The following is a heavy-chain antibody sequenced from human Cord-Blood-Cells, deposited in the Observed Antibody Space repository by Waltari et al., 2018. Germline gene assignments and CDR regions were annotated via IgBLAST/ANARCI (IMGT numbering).Heavy chain of an antibody. D-gene: IGHD6-13*01. CDR1: GGSISSYY. J-gene: IGHJ3*02. CDR3: ARVGSIAAAGDAFDI. Sequence: QVQLQESGPGLVKPSETLYLTCTVSGGSISSYYWSWIRQPAGKGLEWIGRIYTGGSTNYNPSLKSRVTMSVDTSKNQFSLKLSSVTAADTAVYYCARVGSIAAAGDAFDIWGQGTMVTVSS. V-gene: IGHV4-4*07. CDR2: IYTGGST.